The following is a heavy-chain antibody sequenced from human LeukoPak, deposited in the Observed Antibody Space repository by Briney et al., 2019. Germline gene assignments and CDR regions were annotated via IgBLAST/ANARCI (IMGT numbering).Heavy chain of an antibody. V-gene: IGHV3-21*01. CDR3: AREADSRGRCEGAFDI. CDR2: ISRNSTNL. J-gene: IGHJ3*02. D-gene: IGHD3-22*01. CDR1: GFTFSSFT. Sequence: GGAQRLSCAASGFTFSSFTMIWVRQAPGKGLEWVSSISRNSTNLYYADSVKGRFTISRDNAKNSLYLHMNSLRVEDTAVYYCAREADSRGRCEGAFDIWGQGTMVTVSS.